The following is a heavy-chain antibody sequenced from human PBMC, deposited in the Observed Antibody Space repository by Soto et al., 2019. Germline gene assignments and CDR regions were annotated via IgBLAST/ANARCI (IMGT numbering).Heavy chain of an antibody. D-gene: IGHD3-22*01. CDR1: GFTFRNYG. V-gene: IGHV3-48*01. J-gene: IGHJ3*01. Sequence: PGGSLRLSCAGSGFTFRNYGMNWVRQAPGKGLEWVSYIGIGSSTKYYADSVKGRFTISRDNAKNSLYLQMNSLRAEDTAVYYCARDQLYYNDISGRPLNAFDVWGQGTMVTVSS. CDR3: ARDQLYYNDISGRPLNAFDV. CDR2: IGIGSSTK.